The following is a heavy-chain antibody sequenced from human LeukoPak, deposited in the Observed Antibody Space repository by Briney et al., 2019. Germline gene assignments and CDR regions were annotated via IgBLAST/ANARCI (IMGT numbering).Heavy chain of an antibody. D-gene: IGHD3-16*02. CDR1: GFTVSSNY. Sequence: PGGSLRLSCAASGFTVSSNYMSWVRQAPRKGLEWISVIYSGGSTYYADSVKGRFTIPRDNSKNTLYLQMNSLRAEDTAVYYCARGVIPRHFDLWGRGTLVTVSS. CDR2: IYSGGST. J-gene: IGHJ2*01. V-gene: IGHV3-53*01. CDR3: ARGVIPRHFDL.